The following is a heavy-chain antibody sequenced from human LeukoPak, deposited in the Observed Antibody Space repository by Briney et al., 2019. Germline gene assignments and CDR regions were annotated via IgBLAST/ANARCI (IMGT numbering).Heavy chain of an antibody. CDR2: IYTSGST. J-gene: IGHJ5*02. CDR3: ARTYGPFDP. CDR1: GYSISSGYY. Sequence: SETLSLTCTVSGYSISSGYYWGWIRQPPGKGLEWIGRIYTSGSTNYNPSLKSRVTISVDTSKNQFSLKLSSVTAADTAVYYCARTYGPFDPWGQGTLVTVSS. D-gene: IGHD3-16*01. V-gene: IGHV4-38-2*02.